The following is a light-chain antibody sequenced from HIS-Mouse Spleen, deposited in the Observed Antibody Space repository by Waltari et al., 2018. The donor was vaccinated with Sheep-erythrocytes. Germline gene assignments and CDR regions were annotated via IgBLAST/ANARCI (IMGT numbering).Light chain of an antibody. CDR1: SSNIGHNY. V-gene: IGLV1-51*01. CDR2: DNN. Sequence: QSVFTQPPSVSAAPGQKVTISCSGSSSNIGHNYVSWYQQLPGTAPNLLIYDNNKRPSRFPDHLSGYKSGNTASLTVSGLQAEDEADYYCSSYAGSNNWVFGGGTKLTVL. CDR3: SSYAGSNNWV. J-gene: IGLJ3*02.